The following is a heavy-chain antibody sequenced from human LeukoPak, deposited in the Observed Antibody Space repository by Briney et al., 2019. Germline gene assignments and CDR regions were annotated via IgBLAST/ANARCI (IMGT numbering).Heavy chain of an antibody. Sequence: ASVKVSCKASGYTFTSYGINWVRQATGQGLEWMGWMNPNSGNTGYAQKFQGRVTMTRNTSISTAYMELSSLRSEDTAVYYCATKAPLEQQLPHDAFDIWGQGTMVTVSS. D-gene: IGHD6-13*01. CDR1: GYTFTSYG. J-gene: IGHJ3*02. CDR3: ATKAPLEQQLPHDAFDI. V-gene: IGHV1-8*02. CDR2: MNPNSGNT.